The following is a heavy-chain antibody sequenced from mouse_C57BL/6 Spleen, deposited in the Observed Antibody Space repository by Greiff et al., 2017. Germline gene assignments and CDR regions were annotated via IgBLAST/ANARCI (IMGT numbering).Heavy chain of an antibody. D-gene: IGHD2-5*01. CDR2: IDPNSGGT. Sequence: QVQLQQPGAELVKPGASVKLSCKASGYTFTSSWMHWVKQRPGRGLEWIGRIDPNSGGTKYNEKFKSKATLTVDKPSSTAYMQLSSLTSEDSAVYYCARSYSKERNYAMDYWGQGTSVTVSS. CDR3: ARSYSKERNYAMDY. CDR1: GYTFTSSW. V-gene: IGHV1-72*01. J-gene: IGHJ4*01.